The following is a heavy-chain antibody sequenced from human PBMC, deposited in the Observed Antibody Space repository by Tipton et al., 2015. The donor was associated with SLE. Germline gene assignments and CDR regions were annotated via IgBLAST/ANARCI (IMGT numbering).Heavy chain of an antibody. CDR2: IYHSGST. J-gene: IGHJ3*02. CDR3: ARVSDFWSGYYPHGAFDI. D-gene: IGHD3-3*01. Sequence: TLSLTCTVSGYSISSGYYWGWIRQPPGKGLEWIGSIYHSGSTYYNPSLKSRVTISVYTSKNQFSLKLSSVTAADTAVYYCARVSDFWSGYYPHGAFDIWGQGTMVTVS. CDR1: GYSISSGYY. V-gene: IGHV4-38-2*02.